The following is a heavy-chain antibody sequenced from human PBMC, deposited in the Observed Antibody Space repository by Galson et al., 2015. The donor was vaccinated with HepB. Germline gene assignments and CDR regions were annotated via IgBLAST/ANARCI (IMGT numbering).Heavy chain of an antibody. CDR2: ISYDGSNK. CDR3: ARDGDSSGYYQYYFDY. J-gene: IGHJ4*02. CDR1: GFTFSSYA. Sequence: SLRLSCAAPGFTFSSYAMHWVRQAPGKGLEWVAVISYDGSNKYYADSVKGRFTISRDDSKNTLYLQMNSLRAEDTAVYYCARDGDSSGYYQYYFDYWGQGTLVTVSS. D-gene: IGHD3-22*01. V-gene: IGHV3-30-3*01.